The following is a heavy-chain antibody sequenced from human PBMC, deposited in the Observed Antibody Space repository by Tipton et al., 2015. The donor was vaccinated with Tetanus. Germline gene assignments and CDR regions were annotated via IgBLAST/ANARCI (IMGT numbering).Heavy chain of an antibody. Sequence: TLSLTCTVSGASFSSGDYYWSWIRQPPGKGLEWIGYIYYSGSTNYNPSLKSRVTISVDTSKNQFSLKLSSVTAADTAVYYCARGTGAYWGQGTLVTVSS. J-gene: IGHJ4*02. CDR3: ARGTGAY. CDR1: GASFSSGDYY. V-gene: IGHV4-61*08. CDR2: IYYSGST. D-gene: IGHD1-14*01.